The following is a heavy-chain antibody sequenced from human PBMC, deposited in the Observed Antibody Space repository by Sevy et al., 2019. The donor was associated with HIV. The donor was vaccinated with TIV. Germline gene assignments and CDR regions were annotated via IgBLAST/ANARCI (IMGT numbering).Heavy chain of an antibody. D-gene: IGHD6-19*01. CDR2: INTHGTNT. CDR1: GFTFSRYW. J-gene: IGHJ4*02. Sequence: GGSLRLSCAASGFTFSRYWMHWVRHAPGKGLVWVSRINTHGTNTLYADYVKGRFTISRDNAKNSLYLQMNSLREEDTAVYYCARPGSGWFEFDSWGQGTLVTVSS. V-gene: IGHV3-74*01. CDR3: ARPGSGWFEFDS.